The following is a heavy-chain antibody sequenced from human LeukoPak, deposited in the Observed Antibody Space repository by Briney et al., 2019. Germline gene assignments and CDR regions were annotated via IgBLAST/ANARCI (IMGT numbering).Heavy chain of an antibody. Sequence: PSETLSLTCTVSGYSISSDYYWGWIRQPPGKGLEWIGYIYYSGSTNYNPSLKSRVTISVDTSKNQFSLKLSSVTAADTAVYYCARLFQRNELNYYDSSGYSLGYWGQGTLVTVSS. CDR2: IYYSGST. CDR1: GYSISSDYY. V-gene: IGHV4-61*01. D-gene: IGHD3-22*01. CDR3: ARLFQRNELNYYDSSGYSLGY. J-gene: IGHJ4*02.